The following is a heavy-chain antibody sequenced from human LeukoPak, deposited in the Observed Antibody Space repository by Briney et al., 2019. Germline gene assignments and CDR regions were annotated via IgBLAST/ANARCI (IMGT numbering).Heavy chain of an antibody. CDR2: IYSGGST. CDR3: ANSAVAGDDAFDI. J-gene: IGHJ3*02. Sequence: PGGSLRLSCAASGFTVSSNYMSWVRQAPGKGLEWVSVIYSGGSTYYADSVKGRFTISRDNSKNTLYLQMNSLRAEDTAVYYCANSAVAGDDAFDIWGQGTMVTVSS. CDR1: GFTVSSNY. D-gene: IGHD6-19*01. V-gene: IGHV3-53*01.